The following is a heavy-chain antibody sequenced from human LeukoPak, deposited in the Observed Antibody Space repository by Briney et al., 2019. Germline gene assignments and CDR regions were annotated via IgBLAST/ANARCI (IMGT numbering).Heavy chain of an antibody. CDR3: ARQSSTAYYDSSGSPYDAFDI. Sequence: GESLKISFKGSGYRFTSYWIGLVRPMPGKGLEWMGIIYPSDSDTRYSPSLQGQVSISADKSISAAYLQWSSLKASDTAMYYCARQSSTAYYDSSGSPYDAFDIWGQGTMVTVSS. CDR1: GYRFTSYW. D-gene: IGHD3-22*01. CDR2: IYPSDSDT. J-gene: IGHJ3*02. V-gene: IGHV5-51*01.